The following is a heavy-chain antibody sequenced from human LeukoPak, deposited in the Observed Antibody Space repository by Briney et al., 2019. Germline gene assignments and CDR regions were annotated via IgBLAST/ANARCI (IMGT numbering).Heavy chain of an antibody. CDR3: ARGKVLRYFDWLSPNDAFDI. CDR1: GGSISSSNW. D-gene: IGHD3-9*01. V-gene: IGHV4-4*02. J-gene: IGHJ3*02. Sequence: PSGTLSLTCAVSGGSISSSNWWSWVRQPPGKGLEWIGEIYHSGSTNYNPSLKSRVTISVDTSKNQFSLKLSSVTAAGTAVYYCARGKVLRYFDWLSPNDAFDIWGQGTMVTVSS. CDR2: IYHSGST.